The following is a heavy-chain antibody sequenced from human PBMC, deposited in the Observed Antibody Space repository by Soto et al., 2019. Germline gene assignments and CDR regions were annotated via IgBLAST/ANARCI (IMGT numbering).Heavy chain of an antibody. CDR2: IVPSLDTT. CDR1: GGTFSSSG. J-gene: IGHJ6*02. CDR3: ARWPQPRYTADPYAVDV. Sequence: QVHQVRSGTEVKKPGSSVKVSCKASGGTFSSSGFSWVRQAPGQGLEWMGMIVPSLDTTNYAQKFQARVTITADEVTSTAYMELRSLRSEDTAVYYCARWPQPRYTADPYAVDVWGQGTRVIVSS. V-gene: IGHV1-69*11. D-gene: IGHD3-16*02.